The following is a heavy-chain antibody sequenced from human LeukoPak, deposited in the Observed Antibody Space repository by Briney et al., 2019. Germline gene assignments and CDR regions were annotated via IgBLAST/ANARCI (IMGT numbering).Heavy chain of an antibody. CDR2: FDPEDGET. CDR1: GYTLTELS. J-gene: IGHJ4*02. D-gene: IGHD1-26*01. Sequence: ASVKVSCKVSGYTLTELSMHWVRQAPGKGLEWMGGFDPEDGETIYAQKFQGRVTMTEDTSTDTAYMELSSLRSEDTAVYYCAIDSISGSFPSFDYWGQGTLVTVSS. V-gene: IGHV1-24*01. CDR3: AIDSISGSFPSFDY.